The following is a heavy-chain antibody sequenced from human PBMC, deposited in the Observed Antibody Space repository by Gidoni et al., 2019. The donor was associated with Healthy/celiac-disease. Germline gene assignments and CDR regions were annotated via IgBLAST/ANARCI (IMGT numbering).Heavy chain of an antibody. V-gene: IGHV3-30*18. J-gene: IGHJ6*02. Sequence: QVQLVESGGGVVQPGRSLRLSCAASGFTFSSYGMHWVRQAPGKGLEWVAVISYDGSNKYYAESVKGRFTISRDNSKNTLYLQMNSLRAEDTAVYYCAKARFNWNYPPRDYYYGMDVWGQGTTVTVSS. CDR3: AKARFNWNYPPRDYYYGMDV. CDR2: ISYDGSNK. CDR1: GFTFSSYG. D-gene: IGHD1-7*01.